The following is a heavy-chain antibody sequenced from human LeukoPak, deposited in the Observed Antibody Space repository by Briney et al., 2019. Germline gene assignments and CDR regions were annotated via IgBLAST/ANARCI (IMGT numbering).Heavy chain of an antibody. CDR2: IYPGYSDT. V-gene: IGHV5-51*01. CDR1: GYSFTSYW. CDR3: PRYSYDSSGYRGDY. D-gene: IGHD3-22*01. Sequence: GESLKISCKGSGYSFTSYWIGWVRQMPGKGLEGMGSIYPGYSDTRYSPSFQGQVTISADKYISTAHLEWSSLKGSDTAMYYCPRYSYDSSGYRGDYWGQGTLVTVSS. J-gene: IGHJ4*02.